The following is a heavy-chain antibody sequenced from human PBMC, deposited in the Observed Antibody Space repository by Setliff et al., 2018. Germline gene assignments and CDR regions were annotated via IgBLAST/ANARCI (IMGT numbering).Heavy chain of an antibody. Sequence: GESLKISCKGSGYSFTSYWVGWVRQMPGKGLEWMGIIYPGDSNTRYSPSFQGQVTISADKSVSTAYLQWSSLKASDTAMYYCARYDSSGYHYYYGMDVWGQGTTVTVSS. J-gene: IGHJ6*02. CDR2: IYPGDSNT. V-gene: IGHV5-51*01. CDR3: ARYDSSGYHYYYGMDV. CDR1: GYSFTSYW. D-gene: IGHD3-22*01.